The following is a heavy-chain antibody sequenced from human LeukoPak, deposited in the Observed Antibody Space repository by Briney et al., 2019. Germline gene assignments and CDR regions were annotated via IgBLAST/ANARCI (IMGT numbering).Heavy chain of an antibody. CDR2: INHSGST. CDR1: GGSFSGYY. Sequence: SETLSLTCAVYGGSFSGYYWSWIRQPPGKGLEWIGEINHSGSTNYNPSLKSRVTISVDTSKNQFSLKLSSVTAADTAVYYCARGPTYYDFWSGYYTGDYYYYGKDVWGQGTTVPVSS. D-gene: IGHD3-3*01. J-gene: IGHJ6*02. CDR3: ARGPTYYDFWSGYYTGDYYYYGKDV. V-gene: IGHV4-34*01.